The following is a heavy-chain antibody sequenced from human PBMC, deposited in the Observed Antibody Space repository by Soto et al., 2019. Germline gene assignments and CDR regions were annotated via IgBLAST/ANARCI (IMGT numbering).Heavy chain of an antibody. CDR1: GFTFSSYW. D-gene: IGHD3-22*01. CDR2: IKQDGSEK. Sequence: PGGSLRLSCAASGFTFSSYWMSWVRQAPGKGLEWVANIKQDGSEKYYVDSVKGRFTISRDNAKNSLYLQMNSLRAEDTAVYYCARGGDYYYDSSGSFDYWGQGTLVTVSS. CDR3: ARGGDYYYDSSGSFDY. J-gene: IGHJ4*02. V-gene: IGHV3-7*03.